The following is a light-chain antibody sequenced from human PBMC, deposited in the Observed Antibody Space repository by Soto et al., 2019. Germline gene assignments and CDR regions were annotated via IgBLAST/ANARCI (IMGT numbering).Light chain of an antibody. V-gene: IGLV2-14*01. CDR3: TSYTSRSPYV. CDR1: TXDVGGHDF. CDR2: EVT. Sequence: QSVLTQPASVSGSPGQSSTISCSGSTXDVGGHDFVSWYQHHPGKAPKLLIFEVTNRPSGVSHRFSGSKSGNTASLTISGLQVEDEADYYCTSYTSRSPYVFGSGTKITVL. J-gene: IGLJ1*01.